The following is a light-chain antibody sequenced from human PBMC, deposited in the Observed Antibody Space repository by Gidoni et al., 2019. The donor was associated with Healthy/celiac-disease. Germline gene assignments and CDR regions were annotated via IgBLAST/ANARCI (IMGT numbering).Light chain of an antibody. CDR2: GAS. J-gene: IGKJ4*01. CDR3: QQYNNWPLT. CDR1: QSVSSN. V-gene: IGKV3-15*01. Sequence: EIVMTQSPATLSVSPGERVTLSCRASQSVSSNLAWYQQKPGQAPRLLIYGASTRATGIPARFSGSGSGTEFTLTISSLQSEDFAVYYCQQYNNWPLTFGGXTKVEIK.